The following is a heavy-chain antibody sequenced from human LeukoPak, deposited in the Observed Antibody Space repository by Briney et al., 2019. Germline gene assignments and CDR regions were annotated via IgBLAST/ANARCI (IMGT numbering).Heavy chain of an antibody. CDR2: IKQDGSEK. V-gene: IGHV3-7*01. CDR1: GFTLSSYW. Sequence: GGSLRLSCAASGFTLSSYWMSWVRQAPGKGLEWVANIKQDGSEKYYVDSVKGRFTISRDNAKNSLYLQMNSLRAEDTAVYYCARRYFDYWGQGTLVTVSS. J-gene: IGHJ4*02. CDR3: ARRYFDY.